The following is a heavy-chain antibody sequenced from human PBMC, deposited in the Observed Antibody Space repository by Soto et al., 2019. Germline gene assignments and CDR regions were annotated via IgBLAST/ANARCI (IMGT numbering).Heavy chain of an antibody. CDR3: DRQNSLRTDAFDT. J-gene: IGHJ3*02. V-gene: IGHV4-30-2*01. CDR1: GGSISSDYYS. D-gene: IGHD5-18*01. Sequence: QVQLQESGSGLVKPSETLSLTCAVSGGSISSDYYSWSWIRQPPGKDLEWIGYIYHGGSTYYNPTPRSRVTLSVDTSKKHLSLALTSVTAADTAVYARDRQNSLRTDAFDTWGQGTLVAVSS. CDR2: IYHGGST.